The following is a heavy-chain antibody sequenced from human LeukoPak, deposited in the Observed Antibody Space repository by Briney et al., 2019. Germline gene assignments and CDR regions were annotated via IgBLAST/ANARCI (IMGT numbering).Heavy chain of an antibody. J-gene: IGHJ4*02. CDR1: GFTFSSYY. CDR2: ISSTSSYI. CDR3: VRGYSSGWSAFDY. V-gene: IGHV3-21*01. D-gene: IGHD6-19*01. Sequence: PGGSLRLSCAASGFTFSSYYMNWARQAPGRGLEWVSSISSTSSYIYYEDSVKGTFTISRDNADNSLYLQMNSLRAEDTAVYYCVRGYSSGWSAFDYWGQGTLVTVSS.